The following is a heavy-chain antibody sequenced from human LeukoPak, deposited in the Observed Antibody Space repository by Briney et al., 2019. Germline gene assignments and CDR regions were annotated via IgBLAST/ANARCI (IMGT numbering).Heavy chain of an antibody. Sequence: ASVKVSCKASGYTFTGYYMHWVRQAPGQGLEWVGWINPNSGGTKYAQKFQGRVTMTRDTSISTAYMELSRLTSDDTAVYYCARDHIPYGDYGRLDYWGQGTLVTVSS. CDR1: GYTFTGYY. CDR2: INPNSGGT. J-gene: IGHJ4*02. V-gene: IGHV1-2*02. CDR3: ARDHIPYGDYGRLDY. D-gene: IGHD4-17*01.